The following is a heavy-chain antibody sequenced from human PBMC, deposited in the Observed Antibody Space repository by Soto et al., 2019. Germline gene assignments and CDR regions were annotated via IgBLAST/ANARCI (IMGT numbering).Heavy chain of an antibody. CDR3: ARDSPGGDGDYYFDC. CDR1: GISVISNY. V-gene: IGHV3-66*01. Sequence: DVQLVESGGGLVQPGGSLRLSCAASGISVISNYMTWVRQAPGKGLEWVSVIYSGGAAFYADSVKGRFTVSRDKSRNTLFLQMNSLRVEDTAVYYCARDSPGGDGDYYFDCWGQGTLVTVSS. CDR2: IYSGGAA. J-gene: IGHJ4*02. D-gene: IGHD4-17*01.